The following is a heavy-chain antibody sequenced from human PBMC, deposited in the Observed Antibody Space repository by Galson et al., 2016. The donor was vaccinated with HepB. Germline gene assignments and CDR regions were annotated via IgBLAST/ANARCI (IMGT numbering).Heavy chain of an antibody. Sequence: SLRLSCAASGFTFRKYALHWVRQAPGKGLEWLAVISHDGIKKYSKDDAKGRFTVTRDNYKNTLFLLMTSLRPEDTAVYYCARDLQVPAAIEGMDVWGQGTTATVSS. CDR1: GFTFRKYA. CDR3: ARDLQVPAAIEGMDV. CDR2: ISHDGIKK. V-gene: IGHV3-30*03. D-gene: IGHD2-2*02. J-gene: IGHJ6*02.